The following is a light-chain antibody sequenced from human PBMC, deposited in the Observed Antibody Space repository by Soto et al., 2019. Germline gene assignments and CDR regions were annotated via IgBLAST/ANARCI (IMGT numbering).Light chain of an antibody. J-gene: IGKJ1*01. CDR3: QQYYYWPPWT. Sequence: ETVMTQSPATLSVSPGERVTLFCRASQSVSRNLAWHQQEPGQAPRLLIYGVSNRATGVPARFSGSGSETEFTLTISSLQSEDSAVYYCQQYYYWPPWTFGQGTKVDIK. V-gene: IGKV3-15*01. CDR2: GVS. CDR1: QSVSRN.